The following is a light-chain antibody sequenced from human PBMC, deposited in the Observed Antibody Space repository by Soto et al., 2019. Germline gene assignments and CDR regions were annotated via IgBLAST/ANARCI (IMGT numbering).Light chain of an antibody. CDR3: SSYTSSSTLGGV. CDR1: SSDVGGYNY. Sequence: QSALTQPASVSGSPGQSITISCTGTSSDVGGYNYVSWYQQHPGKAPKLMIYDVSDRPSGVSNRSSGSKSGNTASLTISGLQAEDEADYYCSSYTSSSTLGGVFGTGTKLTVL. J-gene: IGLJ1*01. CDR2: DVS. V-gene: IGLV2-14*01.